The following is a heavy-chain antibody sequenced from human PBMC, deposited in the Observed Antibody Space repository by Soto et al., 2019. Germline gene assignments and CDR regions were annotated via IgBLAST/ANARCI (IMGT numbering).Heavy chain of an antibody. CDR1: GFTFSSYG. V-gene: IGHV3-30*18. CDR2: ISYDGSNK. Sequence: QVQLVESGGGVVQPGRSLRLSCAASGFTFSSYGMHWVRQAPGKGLEWVAVISYDGSNKYYADSVKGRFTISRDNSKNTLYLQMNSLRAEDTAVYYCAKGLGGYDYWGRGTLVTVSS. J-gene: IGHJ4*02. D-gene: IGHD3-22*01. CDR3: AKGLGGYDY.